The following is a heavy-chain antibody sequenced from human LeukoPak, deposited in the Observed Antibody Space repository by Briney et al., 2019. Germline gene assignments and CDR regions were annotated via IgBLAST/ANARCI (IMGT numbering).Heavy chain of an antibody. CDR1: GVSISDYH. CDR2: FSYSGST. D-gene: IGHD1-26*01. Sequence: SETLSLTCSVSGVSISDYHWIWIRQPPAKGLEWMGYFSYSGSTRYNPSLKSRVTMSVDTSKNQFSLRLISVTAADTAVYYCARMYSGTSYYFDFWGQGTLVTVSS. CDR3: ARMYSGTSYYFDF. J-gene: IGHJ4*02. V-gene: IGHV4-59*01.